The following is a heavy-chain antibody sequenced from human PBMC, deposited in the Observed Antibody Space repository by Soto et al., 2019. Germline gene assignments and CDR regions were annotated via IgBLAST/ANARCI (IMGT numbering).Heavy chain of an antibody. CDR2: ISSSGSTI. CDR3: AREGSTVRYYYYYGMDV. D-gene: IGHD4-4*01. J-gene: IGHJ6*02. CDR1: GFTFSSYE. Sequence: AGGSLRLSCAASGFTFSSYEMNWVRQAPGKGLEWVSYISSSGSTIYYADSVKGRFTISRDNAKNSLYLQMNSLRAEDTAVYYCAREGSTVRYYYYYGMDVWGQGTTVTV. V-gene: IGHV3-48*03.